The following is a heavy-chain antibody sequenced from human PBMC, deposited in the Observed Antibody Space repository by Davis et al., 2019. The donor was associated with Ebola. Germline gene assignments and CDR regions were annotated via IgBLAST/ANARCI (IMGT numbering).Heavy chain of an antibody. Sequence: ASVKVSCKASGYTFTSYAMHWVRQAPGQRLEWMGWISAYNGDTNSAPRLQGRVTMTTDTSTSTAYMELRSLRSDDTAIYYCARLPHAILTDSLRGLGMDVWGKGTTVTVSS. D-gene: IGHD3-9*01. J-gene: IGHJ6*04. CDR3: ARLPHAILTDSLRGLGMDV. V-gene: IGHV1-18*01. CDR1: GYTFTSYA. CDR2: ISAYNGDT.